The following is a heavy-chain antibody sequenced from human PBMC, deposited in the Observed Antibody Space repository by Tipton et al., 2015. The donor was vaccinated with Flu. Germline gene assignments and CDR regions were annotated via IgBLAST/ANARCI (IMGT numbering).Heavy chain of an antibody. Sequence: LSLTCTVSGGSISSGGYYWSWIRQHPGKGLEWIGYIYYSGSTNYNPSLKSRVTISVDTSKNQFSLKLSSVTAADTAVYYCARDGGIVGVKGGMDVWGQGTAVTVSS. D-gene: IGHD1-26*01. J-gene: IGHJ6*02. CDR1: GGSISSGGYY. V-gene: IGHV4-61*08. CDR2: IYYSGST. CDR3: ARDGGIVGVKGGMDV.